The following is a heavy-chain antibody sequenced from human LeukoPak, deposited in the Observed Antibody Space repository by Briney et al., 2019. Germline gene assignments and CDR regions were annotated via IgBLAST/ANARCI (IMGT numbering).Heavy chain of an antibody. Sequence: ASVKVSCKASGYTFTGYYMHWVRQAPGQGLEWMGWINPNSGGTNYAQKFQGRVTMTRDTSISTAYMELSRLRSEDTAVYYCACCSGGSCYSGHGFDYWGQGTLVTVSS. D-gene: IGHD2-15*01. CDR1: GYTFTGYY. J-gene: IGHJ4*02. CDR3: ACCSGGSCYSGHGFDY. CDR2: INPNSGGT. V-gene: IGHV1-2*02.